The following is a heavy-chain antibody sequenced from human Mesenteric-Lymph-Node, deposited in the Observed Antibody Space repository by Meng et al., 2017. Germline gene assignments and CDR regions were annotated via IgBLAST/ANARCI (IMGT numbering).Heavy chain of an antibody. CDR2: TYYRSKWYN. CDR3: ARDYGTSRPFEY. Sequence: QLQQSAPTLVMPSQTLSLTCDISRDSVASTGAAWNWIRQPPSGGLGWMGRTYYRSKWYNDYAVSVKGRIAINPDTSKNQFFLQLNSVTPEDTAVYYCARDYGTSRPFEYWGQGILVTVSS. D-gene: IGHD1/OR15-1a*01. CDR1: RDSVASTGAA. V-gene: IGHV6-1*01. J-gene: IGHJ4*02.